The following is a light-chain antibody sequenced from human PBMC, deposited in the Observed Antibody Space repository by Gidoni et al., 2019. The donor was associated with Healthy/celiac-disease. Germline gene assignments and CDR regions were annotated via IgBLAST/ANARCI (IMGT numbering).Light chain of an antibody. Sequence: DIQMTQSPSSLSASVGDRVTITCQASQDINNYLNWYQQKPGKAPTLLIYDSSNLETGVPSRFSGSGSGTDCTFTISSLQPEDIATYYCEQYDNSIYTFGQWTKLEIK. CDR1: QDINNY. J-gene: IGKJ2*01. CDR3: EQYDNSIYT. V-gene: IGKV1-33*01. CDR2: DSS.